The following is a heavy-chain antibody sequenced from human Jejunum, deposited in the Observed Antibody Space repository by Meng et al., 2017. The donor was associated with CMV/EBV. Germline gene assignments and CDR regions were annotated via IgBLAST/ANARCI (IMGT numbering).Heavy chain of an antibody. D-gene: IGHD1-1*01. J-gene: IGHJ4*02. CDR1: GFTCTSAW. CDR2: IKHEADGGTI. CDR3: AAGTGMTDFDY. V-gene: IGHV3-15*01. Sequence: SGFTCTSAWMSLVRQATGKGLEWVGRIKHEADGGTIAYAAPVKGRFTISRDDSIKTVYLQMNSLKTDDTAVYYCAAGTGMTDFDYWGQGTLVTVSS.